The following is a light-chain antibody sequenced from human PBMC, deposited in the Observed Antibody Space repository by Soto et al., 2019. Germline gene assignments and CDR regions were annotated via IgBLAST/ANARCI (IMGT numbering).Light chain of an antibody. CDR3: CPYAVSYTIG. Sequence: SVLTQPRSVSVSPGQSVTISCTGTSSDVGGYNYVSWYQQHPGKAPKLMIYDVSKRPSGVPDRFSGSKSGNTDSLTIYGIQAEDEADYYCCPYAVSYTIGFGEGTKLTVL. CDR1: SSDVGGYNY. CDR2: DVS. J-gene: IGLJ1*01. V-gene: IGLV2-11*01.